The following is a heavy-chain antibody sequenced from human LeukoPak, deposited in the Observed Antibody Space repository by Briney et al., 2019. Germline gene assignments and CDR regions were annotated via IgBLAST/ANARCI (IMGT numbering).Heavy chain of an antibody. CDR1: GGSISSGGYY. CDR2: IYYSGST. Sequence: SETLSLTCTVSGGSISSGGYYWSWLRQHPGKGLEWIGYIYYSGSTYYNPSLKSRVTISVDTSKNQFSLKLSSVTAADTAVYYCARMRITMVRGVIITAYYFDYWGQGTLVTVSS. J-gene: IGHJ4*02. V-gene: IGHV4-31*03. CDR3: ARMRITMVRGVIITAYYFDY. D-gene: IGHD3-10*01.